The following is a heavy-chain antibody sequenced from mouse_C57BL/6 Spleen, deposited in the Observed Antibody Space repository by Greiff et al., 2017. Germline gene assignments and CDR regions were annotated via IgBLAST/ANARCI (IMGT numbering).Heavy chain of an antibody. V-gene: IGHV1-50*01. CDR3: ARSNYGSSPYYFDY. CDR1: GYTFTSYW. CDR2: IDPSDSYT. Sequence: VQLVESGAELVKPGASVKLSCKASGYTFTSYWMQWVKQRPGQGLEWIGEIDPSDSYTNYNQKFKGKATLTVDTSSSTAYMQLSSLTSEDSAVYYCARSNYGSSPYYFDYWGQGTTLTVSS. D-gene: IGHD1-1*01. J-gene: IGHJ2*01.